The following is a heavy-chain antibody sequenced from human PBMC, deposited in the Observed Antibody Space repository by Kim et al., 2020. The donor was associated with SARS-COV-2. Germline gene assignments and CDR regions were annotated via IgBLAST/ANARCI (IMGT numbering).Heavy chain of an antibody. CDR3: ARERSMDIAAAGPYFDY. CDR1: GGSISSGGYY. V-gene: IGHV4-31*03. Sequence: SETLSLTCTVSGGSISSGGYYWSWIRQHPGKGLEWIGYIYYSGSTYYNPSLKSRVTISVDTSKNQFSLKLSSVTAADTAVYYCARERSMDIAAAGPYFDYWGQGTLVTVSS. D-gene: IGHD6-13*01. CDR2: IYYSGST. J-gene: IGHJ4*02.